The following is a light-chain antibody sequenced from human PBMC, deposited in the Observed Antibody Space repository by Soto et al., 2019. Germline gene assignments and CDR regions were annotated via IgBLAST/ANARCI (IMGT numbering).Light chain of an antibody. J-gene: IGKJ2*01. CDR3: QQYGPTPMYT. Sequence: IVLTQSPGTLSLSPGERATLSCRASQSVSTSYLAWYQPTPGQAPRLLIYDASTRASGVPGRFSGSASGTDFTLTSNRLEPEDFAVYYCQQYGPTPMYTFGQGTYLEMK. V-gene: IGKV3-20*01. CDR2: DAS. CDR1: QSVSTSY.